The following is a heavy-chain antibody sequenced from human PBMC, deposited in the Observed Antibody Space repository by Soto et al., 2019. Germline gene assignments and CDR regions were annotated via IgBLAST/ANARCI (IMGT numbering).Heavy chain of an antibody. V-gene: IGHV1-2*02. J-gene: IGHJ3*02. CDR3: ARDDAFDI. CDR2: INPNGGGT. CDR1: GYTFTGYY. Sequence: ASVKVYCKSSGYTFTGYYIHWVRQAPGQGLEWMGWINPNGGGTNYAQKFQGRVSMTRDTSISTAFMDLSRLISDDTAIYYCARDDAFDIWGQGTLVTV.